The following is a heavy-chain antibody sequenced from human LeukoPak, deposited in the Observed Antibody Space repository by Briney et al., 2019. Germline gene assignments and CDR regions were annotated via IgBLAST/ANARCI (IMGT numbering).Heavy chain of an antibody. Sequence: GESLNISCKGSGYSFTSYWIGWVRQMPGKGLEWMGIIYPGDSDTRYSPSFQGQVTISADKSISTAYLQWSSLKASDPAIYYCASGYCGLRCYSGDDAFDIWGQGTMVTVSS. V-gene: IGHV5-51*01. CDR1: GYSFTSYW. J-gene: IGHJ3*02. CDR3: ASGYCGLRCYSGDDAFDI. CDR2: IYPGDSDT. D-gene: IGHD2-15*01.